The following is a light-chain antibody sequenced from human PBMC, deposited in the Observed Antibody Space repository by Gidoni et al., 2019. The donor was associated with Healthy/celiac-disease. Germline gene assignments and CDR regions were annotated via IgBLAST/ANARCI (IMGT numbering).Light chain of an antibody. V-gene: IGKV2-28*01. CDR1: QSLFHTNGDNY. CDR3: KQNRRAPLT. CDR2: LGS. J-gene: IGKJ4*01. Sequence: TTQSRLSRSVTPGESASISCRSSQSLFHTNGDNYLAWHLQKPGQSPQLLIYLGSHRAPGVPDRFSGSGSGTEFTLTISRVEAEDVGVYFCKQNRRAPLTFGGGTKVE.